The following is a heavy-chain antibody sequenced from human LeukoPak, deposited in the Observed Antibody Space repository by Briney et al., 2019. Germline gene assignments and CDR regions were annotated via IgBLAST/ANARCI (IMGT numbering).Heavy chain of an antibody. CDR2: ISSSSSYI. J-gene: IGHJ3*02. D-gene: IGHD6-13*01. CDR1: GFTFSRYS. V-gene: IGHV3-21*01. CDR3: ARDWPYSDAFDI. Sequence: PGGSLRLSCAASGFTFSRYSMNWVRQAPGKGLEWVSSISSSSSYIYYADSVKGRFTISRDNAKNSLYLQMNSLRAEDTAVYYCARDWPYSDAFDIWGQGTMVTVSS.